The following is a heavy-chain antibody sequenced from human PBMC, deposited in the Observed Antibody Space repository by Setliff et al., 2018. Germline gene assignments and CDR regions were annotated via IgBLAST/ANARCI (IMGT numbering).Heavy chain of an antibody. J-gene: IGHJ5*02. D-gene: IGHD3-10*01. Sequence: SETLSLTCTVSGGSISRGSYYWSWIRQPAGKGLEWIGHIYTSGSTNYRPSLKSRVTISVDTSKNQFSLKLYSVTAADTAVYYCARIWFGEKSSRFDPWGQGTLVTVS. V-gene: IGHV4-61*09. CDR2: IYTSGST. CDR3: ARIWFGEKSSRFDP. CDR1: GGSISRGSYY.